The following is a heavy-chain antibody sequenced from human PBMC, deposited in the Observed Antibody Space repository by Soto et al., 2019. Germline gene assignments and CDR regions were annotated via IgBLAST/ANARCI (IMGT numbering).Heavy chain of an antibody. CDR3: ARGAGFDYGDLDY. J-gene: IGHJ4*02. D-gene: IGHD4-17*01. Sequence: GGSLRLSCAASGFTVSSNYMSWVRQAPGKGLEWVSVIYSGGSTYYADSVKGRFTISRDNSKNTLYLQMNSLRAEDTAVYYCARGAGFDYGDLDYWGQGTLVTVSS. CDR2: IYSGGST. CDR1: GFTVSSNY. V-gene: IGHV3-66*01.